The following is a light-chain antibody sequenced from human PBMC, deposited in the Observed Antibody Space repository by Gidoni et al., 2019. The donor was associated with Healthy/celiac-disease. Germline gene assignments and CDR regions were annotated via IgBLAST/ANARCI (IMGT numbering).Light chain of an antibody. V-gene: IGKV3-11*01. Sequence: EIVLTQSPATLSLSPGESATLSCRASQSVSSYLAWYQQKPGQAPRLLIYDASNRATGIPARFSVSGSGTDFTLTISSLEPEDFAVYYCQQRSNWPPLTFXGXTKVEIK. CDR1: QSVSSY. CDR2: DAS. J-gene: IGKJ4*01. CDR3: QQRSNWPPLT.